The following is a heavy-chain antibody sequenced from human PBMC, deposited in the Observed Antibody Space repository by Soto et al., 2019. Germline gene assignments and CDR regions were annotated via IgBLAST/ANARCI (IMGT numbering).Heavy chain of an antibody. D-gene: IGHD2-15*01. CDR2: IHYSGST. V-gene: IGHV4-39*07. Sequence: PSETLSLTCSVSGGSISSNIYYWGWIRQPPGKGLEWIGNIHYSGSTYYDSSLKSRVTISVDRSKNQFSLKLSSVTAADTAVYYCASTRIVVVVAATPGAYDAFDIWGQGTMVTVSS. J-gene: IGHJ3*02. CDR3: ASTRIVVVVAATPGAYDAFDI. CDR1: GGSISSNIYY.